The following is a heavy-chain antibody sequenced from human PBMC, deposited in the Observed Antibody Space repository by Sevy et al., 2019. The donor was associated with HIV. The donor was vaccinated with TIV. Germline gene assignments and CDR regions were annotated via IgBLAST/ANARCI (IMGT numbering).Heavy chain of an antibody. CDR2: IRSKDYGGVT. CDR3: TRGYYYDSSGYSDY. CDR1: GFTFGDYA. J-gene: IGHJ4*02. Sequence: GGSLRLSCTGSGFTFGDYAMSWFRQAPGMGLEWVGFIRSKDYGGVTEYAASVKGRFTISRDDSKSIADLQMNSLKTEDTAVYYCTRGYYYDSSGYSDYWGQGTLVTVSS. V-gene: IGHV3-49*03. D-gene: IGHD3-22*01.